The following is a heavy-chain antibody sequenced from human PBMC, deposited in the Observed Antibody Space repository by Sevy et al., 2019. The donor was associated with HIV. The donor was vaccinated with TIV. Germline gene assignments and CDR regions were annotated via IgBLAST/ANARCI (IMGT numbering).Heavy chain of an antibody. J-gene: IGHJ4*02. CDR3: ATAPGYYDSAPFDY. V-gene: IGHV3-15*01. Sequence: GGSLRISCAVSGFTFNNAWMNWVRQAPGTGLQWVGLIKSKIDGETTDYAAPVKGRFTISRDDSKNTLFLQMNSLKIEDTDVYYCATAPGYYDSAPFDYWGPGTLVTVSS. CDR2: IKSKIDGETT. D-gene: IGHD3-22*01. CDR1: GFTFNNAW.